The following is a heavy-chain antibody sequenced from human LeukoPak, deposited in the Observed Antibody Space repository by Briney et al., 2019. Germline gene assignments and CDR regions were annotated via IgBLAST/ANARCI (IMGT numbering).Heavy chain of an antibody. Sequence: GSLRLSCSASGFSVSRNYMIWVRRAPGKGLEWVSIIYSGGSTYYADSVKGRFSISRDNSKNTVYLQMHNLRAEDTAVYYCARENENWGQGTLVTVSS. J-gene: IGHJ4*02. V-gene: IGHV3-53*01. CDR2: IYSGGST. CDR3: ARENEN. CDR1: GFSVSRNY.